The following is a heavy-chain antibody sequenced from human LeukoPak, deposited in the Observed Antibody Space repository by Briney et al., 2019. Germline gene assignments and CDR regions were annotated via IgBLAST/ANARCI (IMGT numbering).Heavy chain of an antibody. J-gene: IGHJ4*02. D-gene: IGHD5-24*01. Sequence: SETLSLTCAVYGGSFSGYYWSWIRQPPGKGLEWIGEINHSGSTNYNPSLKSRVTISVDTSKNQFSLKLSSVTAADTAVYYRARGRGWLPFDYWGQGTLVTVSS. CDR2: INHSGST. CDR3: ARGRGWLPFDY. CDR1: GGSFSGYY. V-gene: IGHV4-34*01.